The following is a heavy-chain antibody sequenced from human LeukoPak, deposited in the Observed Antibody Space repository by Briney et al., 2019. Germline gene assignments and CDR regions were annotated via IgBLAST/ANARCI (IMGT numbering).Heavy chain of an antibody. Sequence: GGSLRLSCVASGFTFEDYGMSWVRQVPGKGLEWVSDISWNGGSTGYADSVKGRFTIARDNAKNSLHLQMNSLSAEDTAFYYCVREKRSGTTWNFYYYMDVWGKGTTVTVS. D-gene: IGHD1-1*01. V-gene: IGHV3-20*04. J-gene: IGHJ6*03. CDR3: VREKRSGTTWNFYYYMDV. CDR2: ISWNGGST. CDR1: GFTFEDYG.